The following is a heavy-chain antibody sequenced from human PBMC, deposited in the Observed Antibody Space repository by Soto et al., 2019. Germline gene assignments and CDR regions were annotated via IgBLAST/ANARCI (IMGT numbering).Heavy chain of an antibody. Sequence: SETLSLTCPVSGGPISRGCYYWSWIRQQPGKGLEWIGYIYYSGSTYYNPSLKSRVTISVDTSKNQFSLKLSSVTAADTAVYYCARRATLNYYYYYMDVWGKGTTVTVSS. D-gene: IGHD5-12*01. V-gene: IGHV4-31*03. CDR3: ARRATLNYYYYYMDV. CDR1: GGPISRGCYY. J-gene: IGHJ6*03. CDR2: IYYSGST.